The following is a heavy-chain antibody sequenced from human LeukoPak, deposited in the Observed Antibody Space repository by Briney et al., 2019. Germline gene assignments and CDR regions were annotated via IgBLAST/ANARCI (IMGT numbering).Heavy chain of an antibody. Sequence: PSETLSLTCTVSGGSISSSSYYWGWIRQPPGKGLEWIGSIYYSGSTYYNPSLKSRVTISVDTSKNQFSLKLSSVTAADTAVYYCARARWQQLVPYYFDYWGQGTLVTVSS. D-gene: IGHD6-13*01. CDR3: ARARWQQLVPYYFDY. J-gene: IGHJ4*02. CDR2: IYYSGST. V-gene: IGHV4-39*01. CDR1: GGSISSSSYY.